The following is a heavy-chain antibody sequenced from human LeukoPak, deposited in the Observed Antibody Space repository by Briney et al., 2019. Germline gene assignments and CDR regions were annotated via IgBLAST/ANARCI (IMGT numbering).Heavy chain of an antibody. J-gene: IGHJ4*02. CDR2: IYNGVPT. D-gene: IGHD6-19*01. CDR3: VQTTGWPGFDY. CDR1: GVSISRVY. V-gene: IGHV4-4*09. Sequence: PSETLSLICTTSGVSISRVYWSWVRQPPGKGLEWIGNIYNGVPTFFNPSLKSRVTISVDTSRRQFSLELASVTAADTAVYYCVQTTGWPGFDYWGQGILVTVSS.